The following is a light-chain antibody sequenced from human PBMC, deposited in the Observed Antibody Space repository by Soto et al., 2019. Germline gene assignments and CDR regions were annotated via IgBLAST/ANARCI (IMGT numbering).Light chain of an antibody. V-gene: IGKV1-39*01. CDR1: QSISSY. Sequence: DIQMTQSPSSLSASVGDRVTITCRASQSISSYLNWYQQKPWKAPKLLIYAASRLQSGVPSRFSGSGSGTDFTLTISSLQPEDVATYYCQQSYSTPITFGQGTRLEIK. J-gene: IGKJ5*01. CDR3: QQSYSTPIT. CDR2: AAS.